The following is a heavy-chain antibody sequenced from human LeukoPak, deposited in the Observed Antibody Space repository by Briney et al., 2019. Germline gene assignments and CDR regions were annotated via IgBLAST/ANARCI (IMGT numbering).Heavy chain of an antibody. CDR2: INPKSGGT. D-gene: IGHD6-19*01. V-gene: IGHV1-2*02. CDR3: ARRVAVARRDAFDI. J-gene: IGHJ3*02. CDR1: GYTFTGNY. Sequence: ASVKVSCKASGYTFTGNYMHWVRQAPGQGLEWMGWINPKSGGTNYAQKFQGRVTMTRDTSISTAYMELSRLRSDDTAVYYCARRVAVARRDAFDIWGQGTMVTVSS.